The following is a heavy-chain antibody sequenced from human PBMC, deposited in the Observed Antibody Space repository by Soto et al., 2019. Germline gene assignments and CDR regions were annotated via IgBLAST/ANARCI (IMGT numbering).Heavy chain of an antibody. CDR2: IYSGGST. J-gene: IGHJ4*02. V-gene: IGHV3-53*01. Sequence: PGGSLSLSCADSGFSVSSNYITWGRQAPGKRLEWVSVIYSGGSTFYAASAKGRFTISRDHSKNTLSLQMNSLKAEDTAVYYCARDHYSRDAYWGQGTLVTVSS. D-gene: IGHD4-4*01. CDR3: ARDHYSRDAY. CDR1: GFSVSSNY.